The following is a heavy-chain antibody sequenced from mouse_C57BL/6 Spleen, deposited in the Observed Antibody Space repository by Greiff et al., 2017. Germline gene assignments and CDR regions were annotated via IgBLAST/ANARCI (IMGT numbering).Heavy chain of an antibody. CDR3: ARGRTGDY. CDR1: GYTFTSYW. V-gene: IGHV1-55*01. Sequence: VQRVESGAELVKPGASVKMSCTASGYTFTSYWITWVQQRPGKGLEWIGDINPGSGSTNYNEKFKSKATLTVDTASSTAYMQLSSLTSEDSAVXYCARGRTGDYWGQGTTLTVSA. CDR2: INPGSGST. J-gene: IGHJ2*01.